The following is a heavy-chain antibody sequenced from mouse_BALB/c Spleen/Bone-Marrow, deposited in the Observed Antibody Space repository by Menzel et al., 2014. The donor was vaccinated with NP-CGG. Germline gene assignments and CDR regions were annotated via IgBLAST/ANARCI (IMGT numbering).Heavy chain of an antibody. CDR2: IYPGDGST. D-gene: IGHD4-1*01. J-gene: IGHJ4*01. CDR3: ARKENWAYAMDY. V-gene: IGHV1S56*01. CDR1: GYTFTSYY. Sequence: QVQLQQSGPELVKPGASVKMSCKASGYTFTSYYIHWVKQRPGQGLEWIGWIYPGDGSTKYNEKFKGKTTLTADKSSSTAYMLLSSLTSEDFAIYFCARKENWAYAMDYWGQGTSVTVSS.